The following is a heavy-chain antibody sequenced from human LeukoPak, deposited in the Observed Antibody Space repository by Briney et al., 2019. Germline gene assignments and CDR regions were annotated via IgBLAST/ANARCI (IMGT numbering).Heavy chain of an antibody. CDR3: AKDRPNYHESNGHYYRRNGDY. J-gene: IGHJ4*02. D-gene: IGHD3-22*01. V-gene: IGHV3-23*01. CDR1: GFTFHNYA. CDR2: ISSSGDIT. Sequence: GGSLRLSCAASGFTFHNYAMSWVRQAPGKGLEWVSGISSSGDITFYADSVKGRFTISRDNSRYTLYLQMNSLRAEDAAMYYCAKDRPNYHESNGHYYRRNGDYWDQGTLVTVSS.